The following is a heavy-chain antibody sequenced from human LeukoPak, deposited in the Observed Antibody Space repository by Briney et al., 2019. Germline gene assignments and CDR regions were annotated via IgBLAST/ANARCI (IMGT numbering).Heavy chain of an antibody. CDR1: GGSISSGGYY. CDR2: IYYSGST. CDR3: AREREYYGSGSYFGNWFDP. Sequence: SQTLSLTCTVSGGSISSGGYYWSWIRQHPGKGLEWIGYIYYSGSTYYNPSLKSRVTISVDTSKNRFSLKLSSVTAADTAVYYCAREREYYGSGSYFGNWFDPWGQGTLVTVSS. D-gene: IGHD3-10*01. V-gene: IGHV4-31*03. J-gene: IGHJ5*02.